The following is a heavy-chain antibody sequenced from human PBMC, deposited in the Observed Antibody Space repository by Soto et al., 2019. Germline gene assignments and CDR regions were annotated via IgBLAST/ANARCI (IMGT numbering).Heavy chain of an antibody. J-gene: IGHJ1*01. CDR3: ARHSSVGATTYFQH. D-gene: IGHD1-26*01. V-gene: IGHV4-39*01. Sequence: PSETLSLTCTVSGGSISSYYWGWIRQPPGKGLEWIGSIYYSGSTYYNPSLKSRVTISVDTSKNQFSLKLSSVTAADTAVYYCARHSSVGATTYFQHWGQGTLVTVSS. CDR1: GGSISSYY. CDR2: IYYSGST.